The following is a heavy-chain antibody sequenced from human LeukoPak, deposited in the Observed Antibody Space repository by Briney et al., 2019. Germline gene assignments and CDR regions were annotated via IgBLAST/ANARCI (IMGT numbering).Heavy chain of an antibody. J-gene: IGHJ5*02. D-gene: IGHD2-8*01. CDR2: IRYDGSNK. Sequence: GGSLRLSCAASGFTFSSYGMHWVRQAPGKGLEWVAFIRYDGSNKYYADSVKGRFTISRDNSKNTLYLQMNSLRAEDTAVYYCAKDGGYCTNGVCFRSDRNWLDPWGQGTLVTVSS. CDR3: AKDGGYCTNGVCFRSDRNWLDP. V-gene: IGHV3-30*02. CDR1: GFTFSSYG.